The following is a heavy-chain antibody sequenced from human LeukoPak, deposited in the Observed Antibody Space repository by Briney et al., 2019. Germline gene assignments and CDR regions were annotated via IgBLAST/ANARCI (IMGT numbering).Heavy chain of an antibody. J-gene: IGHJ4*02. V-gene: IGHV3-48*03. D-gene: IGHD1-26*01. CDR2: ISDNGKTI. Sequence: PGGSLRLSCAASGFTFSSYEMNWLRQAPGKGLEWVSYISDNGKTIYYADSVKGRFTISRDNAKNSLYLQMNSLRAEDTAVYYCGRDASGSYPYYFDYWGQGTLVTVSS. CDR1: GFTFSSYE. CDR3: GRDASGSYPYYFDY.